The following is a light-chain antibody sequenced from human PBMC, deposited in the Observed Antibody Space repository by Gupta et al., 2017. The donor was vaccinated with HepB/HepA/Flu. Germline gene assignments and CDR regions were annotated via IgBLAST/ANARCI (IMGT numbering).Light chain of an antibody. V-gene: IGKV1-12*02. Sequence: DYQLPQSPSSVSASVGDRVSITCRASQGLSSNLAWYQQKPGKAPKLLIYVASSLESGVPARFSGSGSGTEFTLTISSLQPEDFATYYCQQDNTFPSTFGQGTKVEIK. CDR2: VAS. J-gene: IGKJ2*01. CDR1: QGLSSN. CDR3: QQDNTFPST.